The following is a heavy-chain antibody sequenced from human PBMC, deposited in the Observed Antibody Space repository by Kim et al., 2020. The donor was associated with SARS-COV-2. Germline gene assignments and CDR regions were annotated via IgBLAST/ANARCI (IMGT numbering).Heavy chain of an antibody. D-gene: IGHD5-12*01. J-gene: IGHJ4*02. CDR3: ARDEGGSEDY. Sequence: ASLKVSCKTSGYTFTSYSLSWVRQAPGQGLEWMGWISGYNGNTLYAQKFEGRVTITTDTSTSTGYMELRSLRYEDTAVYYCARDEGGSEDYWGQGTLVTVSS. CDR2: ISGYNGNT. V-gene: IGHV1-18*04. CDR1: GYTFTSYS.